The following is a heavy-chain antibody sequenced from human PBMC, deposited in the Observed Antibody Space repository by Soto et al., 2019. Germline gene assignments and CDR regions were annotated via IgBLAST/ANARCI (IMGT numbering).Heavy chain of an antibody. CDR1: GFTSSNYS. J-gene: IGHJ6*02. D-gene: IGHD2-15*01. Sequence: EVQLLESGGGLVQPGGSLRLSCVASGFTSSNYSMSWVRQAPGKGLEWVSGIRGSGGSTSYADSVKGRFTISRDNSKNTLYLQMNSRRAEDTAAYHWVVNWGVWGQGTTVTVSS. CDR3: VVNWGV. V-gene: IGHV3-23*01. CDR2: IRGSGGST.